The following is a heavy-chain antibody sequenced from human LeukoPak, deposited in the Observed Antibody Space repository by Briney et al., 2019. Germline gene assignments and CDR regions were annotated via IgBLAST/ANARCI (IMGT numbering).Heavy chain of an antibody. V-gene: IGHV4-39*01. J-gene: IGHJ2*01. CDR2: IYYSGST. D-gene: IGHD6-19*01. CDR1: GGSISSSGYY. CDR3: ARLIAVAGADWYFDP. Sequence: SETLSLTCTVSGGSISSSGYYWGWIRQPPGKGLEWIGNIYYSGSTSCNPSLKSRVTISVDTSKNQFSLKLSSVTAADTAVYYCARLIAVAGADWYFDPWGRGTLVTVSS.